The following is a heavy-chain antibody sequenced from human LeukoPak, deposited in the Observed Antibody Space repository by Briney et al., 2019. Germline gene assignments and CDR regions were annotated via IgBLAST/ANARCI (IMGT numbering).Heavy chain of an antibody. V-gene: IGHV4-61*02. CDR2: MYTSGST. Sequence: SETLSLTRAVSGGSVRSGNYYWSWIRQPAGKRLEWIARMYTSGSTNYNPSLKSRVTISADTSKNQFSLKLSSVTAADTAVYYCAAMIGYFDYWGQGILVTVSS. D-gene: IGHD3-22*01. CDR1: GGSVRSGNYY. CDR3: AAMIGYFDY. J-gene: IGHJ4*02.